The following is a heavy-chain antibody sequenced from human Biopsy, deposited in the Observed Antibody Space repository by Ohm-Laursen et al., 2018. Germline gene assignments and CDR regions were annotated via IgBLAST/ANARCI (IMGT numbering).Heavy chain of an antibody. CDR1: GGSISSYY. CDR3: ARGMRTTGWPYFDY. D-gene: IGHD2/OR15-2a*01. J-gene: IGHJ4*01. CDR2: IYTSGST. Sequence: SETLSLTCPVSGGSISSYYWNWIRQPAGKGLEWIGRIYTSGSTNFNPSLKSRVTMSIDTSKNQFSLRLNSVTAADTAVYYCARGMRTTGWPYFDYWGQEILVTVSS. V-gene: IGHV4-4*07.